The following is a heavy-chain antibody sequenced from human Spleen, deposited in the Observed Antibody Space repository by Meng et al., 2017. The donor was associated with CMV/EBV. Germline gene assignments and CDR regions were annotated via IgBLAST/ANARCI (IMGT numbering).Heavy chain of an antibody. CDR1: GGSLNSYT. CDR2: IYASGIT. V-gene: IGHV4-59*01. CDR3: ARGDQVIDP. D-gene: IGHD2-21*01. Sequence: LSLPCSVSGGSLNSYTWTWVRQPPGKGLEWIGYIYASGITNYSPSLESRLTISVDTSNNQFSLRLTSVTAADTAIYYCARGDQVIDPWGQGTLVTVSS. J-gene: IGHJ5*02.